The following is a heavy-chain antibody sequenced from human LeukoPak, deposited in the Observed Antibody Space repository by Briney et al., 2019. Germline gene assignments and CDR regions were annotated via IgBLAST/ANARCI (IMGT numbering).Heavy chain of an antibody. CDR3: ATVSEY. V-gene: IGHV3-74*01. J-gene: IGHJ4*02. CDR2: INNDGTAT. CDR1: GFTFSKDD. Sequence: GGSLRLSCAASGFTFSKDDFHWVRQVPGKGLMWVSGINNDGTATYYADSVKGRFTISRDNAKNTVYLQMNGLRAEDTTVYYCATVSEYWGQGTLVTVSS.